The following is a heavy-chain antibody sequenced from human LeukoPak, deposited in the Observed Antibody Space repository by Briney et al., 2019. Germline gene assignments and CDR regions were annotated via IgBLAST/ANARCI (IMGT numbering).Heavy chain of an antibody. CDR1: GGSISSYY. V-gene: IGHV4-59*01. D-gene: IGHD1/OR15-1a*01. Sequence: PSETLSLTCTVSGGSISSYYWSWIRQPPGKGLEWIGYIYYSGSTNYNPSLKSRVTISVDTSKNQFSLKLSSVTAADTAVYYCVRDNKTPYYFDYWGQGTLVTVSS. CDR2: IYYSGST. J-gene: IGHJ4*02. CDR3: VRDNKTPYYFDY.